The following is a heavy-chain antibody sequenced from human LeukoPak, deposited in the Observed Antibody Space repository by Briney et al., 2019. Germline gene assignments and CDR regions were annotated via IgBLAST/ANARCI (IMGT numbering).Heavy chain of an antibody. Sequence: PSETLSLTCAVYGGSFSGYYWSWIRQPPGKGLEWLGEINHSGSTNYNPPLKSRVTISVDTSKNQFSLKLSSVTAADTAVYYCASATRYYYGSGSPPHWGQGTLVTVSS. CDR3: ASATRYYYGSGSPPH. V-gene: IGHV4-34*01. J-gene: IGHJ4*02. CDR2: INHSGST. CDR1: GGSFSGYY. D-gene: IGHD3-10*01.